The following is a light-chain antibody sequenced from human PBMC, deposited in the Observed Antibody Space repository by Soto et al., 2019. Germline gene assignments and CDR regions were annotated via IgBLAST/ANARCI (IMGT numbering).Light chain of an antibody. V-gene: IGLV2-18*02. CDR3: NSYTSSNTHV. CDR1: SSDVGSYNR. J-gene: IGLJ1*01. CDR2: EVS. Sequence: QSALTQPPSVSGSPGQSVTISCTGTSSDVGSYNRVSWYQQHPGTAPKLMIYEVSNRPSGVPDRFSGSKSGNTAALTISGLQPEDEADYYCNSYTSSNTHVFGTGTKLTVL.